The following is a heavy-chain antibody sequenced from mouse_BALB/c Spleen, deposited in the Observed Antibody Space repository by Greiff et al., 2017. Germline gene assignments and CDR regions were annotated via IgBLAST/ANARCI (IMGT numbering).Heavy chain of an antibody. D-gene: IGHD1-1*01. Sequence: EVKLMESGGGLVKPGGSLKLSCAASGFTFSSYTMSWGRQTPEKRLEWVATISSGGGNTYYPDSVKGRFTISRDNAKNNLYLQMSILMSEDTALYYCARLSNYYYGSSYEAMDYWGQGTSVTVSS. J-gene: IGHJ4*01. V-gene: IGHV5-9*03. CDR3: ARLSNYYYGSSYEAMDY. CDR2: ISSGGGNT. CDR1: GFTFSSYT.